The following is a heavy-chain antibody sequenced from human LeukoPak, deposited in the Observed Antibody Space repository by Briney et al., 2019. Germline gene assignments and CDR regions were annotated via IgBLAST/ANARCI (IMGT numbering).Heavy chain of an antibody. CDR3: ARDASRRYYYGSGSYYTGEFYYYYYYMDV. D-gene: IGHD3-10*01. CDR2: INWYGGST. J-gene: IGHJ6*03. CDR1: GFTFDDYG. V-gene: IGHV3-20*04. Sequence: GGSLRLSCAASGFTFDDYGMSWVRQAPGKGLEWVSGINWYGGSTGYADSVKGRFTISRDNAKNSLYLQMNSLRAEDTALYYCARDASRRYYYGSGSYYTGEFYYYYYYMDVWGKGTTVTVSS.